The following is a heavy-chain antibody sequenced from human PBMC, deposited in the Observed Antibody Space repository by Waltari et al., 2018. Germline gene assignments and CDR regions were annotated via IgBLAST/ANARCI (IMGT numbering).Heavy chain of an antibody. J-gene: IGHJ4*02. Sequence: QLQPQESGPGLVKPSETLSLTCTVSGGSISSSSYYWGWFRQPPGKGLEWIGSFYYSGNTSYNPSVRSGVTIPVDTARNQFSLGLSSVTAADTAVYYCARLRAAAGTILDYWGQGTLVTVSS. D-gene: IGHD6-13*01. CDR2: FYYSGNT. V-gene: IGHV4-39*01. CDR1: GGSISSSSYY. CDR3: ARLRAAAGTILDY.